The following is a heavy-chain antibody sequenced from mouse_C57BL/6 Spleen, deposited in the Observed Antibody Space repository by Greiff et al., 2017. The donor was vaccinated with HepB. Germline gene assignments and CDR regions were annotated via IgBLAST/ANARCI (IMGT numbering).Heavy chain of an antibody. Sequence: EVQLQQSGPELVKPGASVKMSYKASGYTFTDYNMHWVKQSHGKSLEWIGYINPNNGGTSYNQKFKGKATLTVNKSSSTAYMELRSLTSEDSAVYYCARGGYGKPFAYWGQGTTLTVSS. V-gene: IGHV1-22*01. CDR1: GYTFTDYN. CDR2: INPNNGGT. CDR3: ARGGYGKPFAY. D-gene: IGHD1-1*01. J-gene: IGHJ2*01.